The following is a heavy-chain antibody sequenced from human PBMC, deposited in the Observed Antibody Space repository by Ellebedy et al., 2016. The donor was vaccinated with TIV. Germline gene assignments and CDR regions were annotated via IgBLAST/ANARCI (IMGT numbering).Heavy chain of an antibody. V-gene: IGHV3-74*01. J-gene: IGHJ4*02. CDR1: GFIFSNYW. CDR2: INTDGRIT. Sequence: GGSLRLSCAASGFIFSNYWMHWVRQAPGKGLVWVSRINTDGRITSYADSVKGRFTISRDNAKNSLYLQMNSLRAEDTALYYCAKAAGELRDNYFDYWGQGTLVTVSS. D-gene: IGHD1-26*01. CDR3: AKAAGELRDNYFDY.